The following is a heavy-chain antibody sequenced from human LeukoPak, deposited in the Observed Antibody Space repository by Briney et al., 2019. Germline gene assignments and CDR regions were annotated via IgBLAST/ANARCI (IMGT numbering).Heavy chain of an antibody. CDR1: GGTFSSYA. CDR2: ISGSGGST. Sequence: SCKASGGTFSSYAMSWVRQAPGKGLEWVSAISGSGGSTYYADSVKGRFTISRDNSKNTLYLQMNSLRAEDTAVYYCAKASYSYGYFDYWGQGTLVTVSS. V-gene: IGHV3-23*01. D-gene: IGHD5-18*01. CDR3: AKASYSYGYFDY. J-gene: IGHJ4*02.